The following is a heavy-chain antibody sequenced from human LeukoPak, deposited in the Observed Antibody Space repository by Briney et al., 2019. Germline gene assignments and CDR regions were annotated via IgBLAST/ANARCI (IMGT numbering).Heavy chain of an antibody. Sequence: SETLSLTCAVSGGSISSSNWWSWVRQLPGKGLEWIGEIYHSGSTNYNPSLKSRVTISVDKSKNQFSLKQSSVTAADTAVYYCARESVYYDSSGYSGWFDPWGQGTLVTVSS. CDR2: IYHSGST. CDR3: ARESVYYDSSGYSGWFDP. CDR1: GGSISSSNW. D-gene: IGHD3-22*01. V-gene: IGHV4-4*02. J-gene: IGHJ5*02.